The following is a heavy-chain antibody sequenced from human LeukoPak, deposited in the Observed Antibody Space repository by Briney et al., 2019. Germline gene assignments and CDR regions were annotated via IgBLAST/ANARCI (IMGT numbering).Heavy chain of an antibody. V-gene: IGHV1-2*06. D-gene: IGHD6-13*01. J-gene: IGHJ4*02. CDR3: AAAADTSGEFDY. CDR1: GYTFIDYY. Sequence: ASVKVSCKTSGYTFIDYYIHWIRQAPGQGLEWMGRINPNSGGTNYAQKFQGRVTMTRDTSISTAYMELSRLRSDDTAVYYCAAAADTSGEFDYWGQGTLVTVSS. CDR2: INPNSGGT.